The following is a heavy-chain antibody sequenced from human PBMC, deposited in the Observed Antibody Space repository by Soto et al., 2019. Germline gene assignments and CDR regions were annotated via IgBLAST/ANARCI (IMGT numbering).Heavy chain of an antibody. CDR1: GFTFSSYG. Sequence: GGSLRLSCAACGFTFSSYGMHWVRQAPGKVLDWVAVIWYDGSNKYYADSVKGRFTSSRDNSKNTLYLQMNSLRAEDTAVYYCARDEVLRYFDWLLSRPHFDYYGMDVWGQGTTVTVSS. J-gene: IGHJ6*02. CDR3: ARDEVLRYFDWLLSRPHFDYYGMDV. V-gene: IGHV3-33*01. D-gene: IGHD3-9*01. CDR2: IWYDGSNK.